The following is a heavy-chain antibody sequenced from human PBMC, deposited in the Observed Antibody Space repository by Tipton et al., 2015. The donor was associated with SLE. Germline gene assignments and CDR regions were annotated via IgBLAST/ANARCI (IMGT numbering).Heavy chain of an antibody. CDR3: TTDSRWGWGLYYFDY. CDR1: GFTFSNAW. Sequence: SLTLSCAASGFTFSNAWMSWVRQAPGKGLEWVGRIKSKTDGGTTDYAAPVKGRFTISRDDSKNTLYLQMNSLKTEDTAVYYCTTDSRWGWGLYYFDYWGQGTLVTVSS. D-gene: IGHD3-16*01. CDR2: IKSKTDGGTT. V-gene: IGHV3-15*01. J-gene: IGHJ4*02.